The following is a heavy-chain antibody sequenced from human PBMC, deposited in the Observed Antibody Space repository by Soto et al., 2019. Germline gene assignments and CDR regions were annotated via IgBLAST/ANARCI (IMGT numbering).Heavy chain of an antibody. CDR3: ASRITMVRGAYEENWFDP. J-gene: IGHJ5*02. D-gene: IGHD3-10*01. CDR2: IIPIFGTA. CDR1: GGTFSSYA. V-gene: IGHV1-69*13. Sequence: SVKVSCKASGGTFSSYAISWVRQAPGQGLEWMGGIIPIFGTANYAQKFQGRVTITADESASTAYMELSSLRSEDTAVYYCASRITMVRGAYEENWFDPWGQGTLVTVSS.